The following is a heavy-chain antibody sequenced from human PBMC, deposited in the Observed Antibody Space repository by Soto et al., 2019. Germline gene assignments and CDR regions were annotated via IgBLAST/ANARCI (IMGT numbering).Heavy chain of an antibody. Sequence: QVQLVQSGPEVKKPGASVKVSCKTSGYMFTNYGITWVRQAPGQGLEWMGWINTYNGNTNFAQKLQGRVTMTTDTSTTTVFLDLKSLRADDTAVYYCERAMAPDHSDYWGQGTLVTVSS. V-gene: IGHV1-18*01. CDR2: INTYNGNT. CDR3: ERAMAPDHSDY. CDR1: GYMFTNYG. J-gene: IGHJ4*02.